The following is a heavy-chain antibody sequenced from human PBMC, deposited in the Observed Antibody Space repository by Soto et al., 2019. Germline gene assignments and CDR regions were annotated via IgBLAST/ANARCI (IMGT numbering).Heavy chain of an antibody. V-gene: IGHV4-34*01. CDR1: GGSFSGYY. D-gene: IGHD3-9*01. CDR2: INHSGST. CDR3: ERMXXXXXXTGYSPYYYYYYGMDV. J-gene: IGHJ6*02. Sequence: QVQLQQWGAGLLKPSETLSLTCAVYGGSFSGYYWSWIRQPPGKGLEWIGEINHSGSTNYNPSLNSRVTISVATSKYPFPLKLSSVTAADTAVYYCERMXXXXXXTGYSPYYYYYYGMDVWGQGT.